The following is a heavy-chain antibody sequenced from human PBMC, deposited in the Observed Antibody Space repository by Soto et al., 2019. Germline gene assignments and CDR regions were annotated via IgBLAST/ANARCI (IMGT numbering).Heavy chain of an antibody. CDR1: GYTFTIYG. V-gene: IGHV1-18*01. CDR2: ISPDNGNT. D-gene: IGHD5-12*01. J-gene: IGHJ6*02. CDR3: ARALGYSGYAGMDV. Sequence: QVQLVQSGGEVKKXGASVKVSCKASGYTFTIYGINWVRQAPGQGLEWMGWISPDNGNTNYAQKLQGRVTMTTDTSTSTAYMELRSLRSDDTAVYYCARALGYSGYAGMDVWGQGTTVTVSS.